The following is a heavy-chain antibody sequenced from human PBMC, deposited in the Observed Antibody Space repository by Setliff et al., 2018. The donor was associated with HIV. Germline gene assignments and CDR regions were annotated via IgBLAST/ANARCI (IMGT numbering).Heavy chain of an antibody. CDR2: ISSSTYT. V-gene: IGHV3-11*05. CDR1: GFSFGDYY. D-gene: IGHD3-10*01. Sequence: GGSLRLSCGASGFSFGDYYMSWIRQAPGKGLEWISYISSSTYTNYADSVKGRFTISRDNAKNSLFLQMKSLRAEDTAVYYCARDHYGFNPAPADYWGQGTLVTVSS. CDR3: ARDHYGFNPAPADY. J-gene: IGHJ4*02.